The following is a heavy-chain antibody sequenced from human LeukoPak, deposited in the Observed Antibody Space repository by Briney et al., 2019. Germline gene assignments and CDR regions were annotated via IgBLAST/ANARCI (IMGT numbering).Heavy chain of an antibody. CDR2: IYHSGST. CDR1: GGSISTYY. CDR3: ARGGAARLHFQN. Sequence: SETLSLTCTVSGGSISTYYWNGIRQPPGTGLEWIGYIYHSGSTNYNPSLQSRVTISVDTSKNQFSLNLNSVTAADTAVYYCARGGAARLHFQNWGQGTLVTVSS. V-gene: IGHV4-59*01. J-gene: IGHJ1*01. D-gene: IGHD6-6*01.